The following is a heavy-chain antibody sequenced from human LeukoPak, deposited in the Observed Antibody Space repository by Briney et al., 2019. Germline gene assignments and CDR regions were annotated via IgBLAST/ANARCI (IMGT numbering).Heavy chain of an antibody. J-gene: IGHJ4*02. D-gene: IGHD2-15*01. Sequence: ASVKVSCKVSGYTLTELSMHWVRQAPGQGLEWMGWINPNSGGTNYAQKFQGRVTMTRDTSISTAYMELSRLRSDDTAVYYCARGEVVAAPWSPVGYWGQGTLVTVSS. CDR2: INPNSGGT. CDR1: GYTLTELS. CDR3: ARGEVVAAPWSPVGY. V-gene: IGHV1-2*02.